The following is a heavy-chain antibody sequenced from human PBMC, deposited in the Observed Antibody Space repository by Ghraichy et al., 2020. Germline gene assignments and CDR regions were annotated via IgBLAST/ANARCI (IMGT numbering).Heavy chain of an antibody. J-gene: IGHJ4*02. CDR1: GFTFSSYS. CDR3: ARGSIAARPRYFDY. Sequence: GGSLRLSCAASGFTFSSYSMNWVRQAPGKGLEWVSSISSSSSYIYYADSVKGRFTISRDNAKNSLYLQMNSLRAEDTAVYYCARGSIAARPRYFDYWGQGTLVTVSS. V-gene: IGHV3-21*01. D-gene: IGHD6-6*01. CDR2: ISSSSSYI.